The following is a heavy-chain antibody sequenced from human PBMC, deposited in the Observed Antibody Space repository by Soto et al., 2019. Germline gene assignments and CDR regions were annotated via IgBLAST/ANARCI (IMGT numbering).Heavy chain of an antibody. D-gene: IGHD6-25*01. CDR2: MNPSNGNA. CDR3: ARRKERSGPNYLDS. J-gene: IGHJ4*02. V-gene: IGHV1-8*01. Sequence: VASVKVSCKASGYTFITYDINWVRQATGQGLEWMGWMNPSNGNAGYAQKFQGRLTMTRNTSISTAYMELSSLRSDDTAVYFCARRKERSGPNYLDSWGQGSLVTVSS. CDR1: GYTFITYD.